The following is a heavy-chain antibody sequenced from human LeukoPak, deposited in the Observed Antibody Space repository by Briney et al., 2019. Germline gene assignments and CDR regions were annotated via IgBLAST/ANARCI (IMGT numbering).Heavy chain of an antibody. J-gene: IGHJ4*02. CDR3: ARAQSLTAPAGTFANS. CDR2: INPNSGIT. V-gene: IGHV1-2*02. Sequence: ASVKVSCKASGYTFTDYFLHWVRRAPGQGFEWMGWINPNSGITYYTQTFQGRVTMTRDTSISTAYMKLSSLRSDDTAVYYCARAQSLTAPAGTFANSWGQGTLVTVSS. D-gene: IGHD6-13*01. CDR1: GYTFTDYF.